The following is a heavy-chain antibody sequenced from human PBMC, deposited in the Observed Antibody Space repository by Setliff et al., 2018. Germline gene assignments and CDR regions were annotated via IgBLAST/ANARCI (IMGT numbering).Heavy chain of an antibody. CDR2: ISTSGNT. V-gene: IGHV4-4*07. Sequence: SETLSLTCTVSGGSISSYYWSWIRQPAGKGLEWIGHISTSGNTNYNPSLKSRVTISVDTSKNQFSLKLNSVTAADTAVYYCARDRRYCSSTACYTTHFDPWGQGTLVTVSS. CDR1: GGSISSYY. CDR3: ARDRRYCSSTACYTTHFDP. D-gene: IGHD2-2*02. J-gene: IGHJ5*02.